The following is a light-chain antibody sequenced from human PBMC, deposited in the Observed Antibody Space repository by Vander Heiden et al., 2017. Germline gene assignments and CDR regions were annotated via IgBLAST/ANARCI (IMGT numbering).Light chain of an antibody. CDR3: QQTVITPWT. J-gene: IGKJ1*01. V-gene: IGKV1-39*01. Sequence: DIQMTQSPSSLSASIGDRVTITCRASQSITKYLNWFQQRPGEAPKVLIYTASTLQSGVPSRFSGSGSATEFTLTISHLQPEDFATYFCQQTVITPWTFGLGTRVEVK. CDR1: QSITKY. CDR2: TAS.